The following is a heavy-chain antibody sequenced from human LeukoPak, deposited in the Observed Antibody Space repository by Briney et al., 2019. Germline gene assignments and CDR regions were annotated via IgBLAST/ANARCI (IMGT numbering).Heavy chain of an antibody. J-gene: IGHJ6*03. CDR3: ARAHYDFWSGYPDRTLNYYYYYMDV. CDR2: ISSSSSYI. CDR1: GFTFSSCT. V-gene: IGHV3-21*01. Sequence: GGSLRLSCAASGFTFSSCTMNWVRQAPGKGLEWVSSISSSSSYISYADSVKGRFTISRDNAKNSLSLQMNSLRAEDTAVYYCARAHYDFWSGYPDRTLNYYYYYMDVWGKGTTVTVSS. D-gene: IGHD3-3*01.